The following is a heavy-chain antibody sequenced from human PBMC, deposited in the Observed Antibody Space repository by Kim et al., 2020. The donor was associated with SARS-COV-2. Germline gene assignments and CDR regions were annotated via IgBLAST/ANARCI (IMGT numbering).Heavy chain of an antibody. J-gene: IGHJ6*02. V-gene: IGHV5-10-1*01. CDR3: AREFAKGSITGHYYYGMDV. CDR2: IDPSDSYT. Sequence: GESLKISCKGSGYSFTSYWISWVHQMPGKGLEWMGRIDPSDSYTNYSPSFQGHVTITADKSISTAYLQWSSLKASDTAMYYCAREFAKGSITGHYYYGMDVLGQGTTVTVSS. D-gene: IGHD1-20*01. CDR1: GYSFTSYW.